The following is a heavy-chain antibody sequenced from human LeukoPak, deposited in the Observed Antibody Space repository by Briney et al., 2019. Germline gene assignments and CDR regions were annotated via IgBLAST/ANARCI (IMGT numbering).Heavy chain of an antibody. CDR2: LSGNGGGT. J-gene: IGHJ4*02. Sequence: GGSLRLSCAASGFTFTSYAMTWVRQAPGQAREGFTALSGNGGGTYYADSVKGHFTISRDNSKNPVYLQMNSLRVEDTALYYCAKGVYYGNSGYCYFDSWGQGTLVTVSS. D-gene: IGHD3-22*01. CDR3: AKGVYYGNSGYCYFDS. V-gene: IGHV3-23*01. CDR1: GFTFTSYA.